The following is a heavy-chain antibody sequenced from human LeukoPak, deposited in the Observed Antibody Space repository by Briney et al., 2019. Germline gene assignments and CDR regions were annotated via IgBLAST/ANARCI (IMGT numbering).Heavy chain of an antibody. J-gene: IGHJ4*02. CDR2: ISGSGGST. Sequence: QPGGSLRLSCAASGFTFSSYAMSWVRQAPGKGLEWVSAISGSGGSTYYADSVKGRFTISRDNSKITLYLQMNSLRAEDTAVYYCAKDSSGYYWEGVVDYWGQGTLVTVSS. D-gene: IGHD3-22*01. CDR1: GFTFSSYA. CDR3: AKDSSGYYWEGVVDY. V-gene: IGHV3-23*01.